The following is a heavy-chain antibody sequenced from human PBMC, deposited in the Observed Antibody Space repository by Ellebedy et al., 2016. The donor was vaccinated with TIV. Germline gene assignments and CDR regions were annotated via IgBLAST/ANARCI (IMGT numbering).Heavy chain of an antibody. Sequence: AASVKVSCKASGGTFSSYAISWVRQAPGQGLEWMGGIIPIFGTANYAQKFQGRVTITADKSTSTAYMELSSLRSEDTAVYYCARSRSRQLRYYYYYGMDVWGQGTMVTVSS. J-gene: IGHJ6*02. CDR3: ARSRSRQLRYYYYYGMDV. V-gene: IGHV1-69*06. CDR1: GGTFSSYA. D-gene: IGHD6-13*01. CDR2: IIPIFGTA.